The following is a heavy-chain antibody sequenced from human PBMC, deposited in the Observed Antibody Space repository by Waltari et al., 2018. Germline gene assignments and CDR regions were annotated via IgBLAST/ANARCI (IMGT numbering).Heavy chain of an antibody. Sequence: QVQLQESGPGLVKPSETLSLTCAVSGYSISSGYYWGWIRQPPGKGLEWIGSIYHSGRTYYNPSLKSRVTISVDTSKNQFSLKLSSVTAADTAVYYCARGLLRAVAGYFDYWGQGTLVTVSS. D-gene: IGHD6-19*01. CDR2: IYHSGRT. V-gene: IGHV4-38-2*01. CDR1: GYSISSGYY. CDR3: ARGLLRAVAGYFDY. J-gene: IGHJ4*02.